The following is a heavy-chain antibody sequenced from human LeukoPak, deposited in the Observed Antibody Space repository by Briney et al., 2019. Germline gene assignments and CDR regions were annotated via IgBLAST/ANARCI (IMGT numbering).Heavy chain of an antibody. CDR3: ARAGIYCSSTSCYEDYYYYYGMDV. Sequence: GGSLRLSCAASGFTFSSYWMHWVRQAPGKGLVWVSRIKSDGSSTSYADSVKGRFTISRDNAKNTLYLQMNSLRAEDTAVCYCARAGIYCSSTSCYEDYYYYYGMDVWGQGTTVTVSS. CDR2: IKSDGSST. V-gene: IGHV3-74*01. J-gene: IGHJ6*02. CDR1: GFTFSSYW. D-gene: IGHD2-2*01.